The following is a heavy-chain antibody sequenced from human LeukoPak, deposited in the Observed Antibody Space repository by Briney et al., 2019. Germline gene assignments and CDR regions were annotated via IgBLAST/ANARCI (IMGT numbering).Heavy chain of an antibody. D-gene: IGHD2-21*02. CDR2: INPNSGGT. J-gene: IGHJ2*01. CDR3: ARVCSGGGDCLINDWYFDL. CDR1: GYTFTCYY. Sequence: ASVKVSCKASGYTFTCYYMHWVRQAPGQGLEWMGWINPNSGGTNYAQKFQGRVTMTRDTSISTAYMELSRLRSDDTAVYYCARVCSGGGDCLINDWYFDLWGRGTLVTVSS. V-gene: IGHV1-2*02.